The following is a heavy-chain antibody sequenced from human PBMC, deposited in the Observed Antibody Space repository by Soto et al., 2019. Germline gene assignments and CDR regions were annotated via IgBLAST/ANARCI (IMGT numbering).Heavy chain of an antibody. CDR2: IKHDGSGI. D-gene: IGHD3-10*01. Sequence: EVQLVESGGGLVQPGGSLRLSCAASGFSFSNFRMTWVRQAPGKGLECVATIKHDGSGISYVDSVEGRFTISRDNAKNGLNRKRNGLGAGERAVYSGAKFRGFFSLDQGGKGTLVTVP. CDR1: GFSFSNFR. CDR3: AKFRGFFSLDQ. J-gene: IGHJ4*02. V-gene: IGHV3-7*01.